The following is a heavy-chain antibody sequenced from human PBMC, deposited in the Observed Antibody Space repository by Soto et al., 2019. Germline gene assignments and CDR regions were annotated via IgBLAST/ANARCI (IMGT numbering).Heavy chain of an antibody. CDR2: ISSSGNT. CDR1: DGSISNFY. CDR3: ARAPMVLTRSYFDS. V-gene: IGHV4-59*01. J-gene: IGHJ4*02. D-gene: IGHD3-22*01. Sequence: SETLSLTCTVSDGSISNFYWSWIRQPPGKGLEWIGYISSSGNTNYNPSLKSRVSVSVDTSKNQFSLNLTSVTAADTAVYYCARAPMVLTRSYFDSWGQGTPVTVSS.